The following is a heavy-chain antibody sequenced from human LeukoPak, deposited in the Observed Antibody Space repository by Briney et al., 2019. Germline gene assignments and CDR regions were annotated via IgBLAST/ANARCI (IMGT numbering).Heavy chain of an antibody. D-gene: IGHD3-3*01. Sequence: GGSLRLSCAASGFTFSSYWMHWVRQAPGKGLVWVSRINSDGSSTSYADSVKGRFTISRDNAKNTLYLQMNSLRAEDTAVYYCAKDYDFWSGYYPDWGQGTLVTVSS. V-gene: IGHV3-74*01. CDR1: GFTFSSYW. J-gene: IGHJ4*02. CDR3: AKDYDFWSGYYPD. CDR2: INSDGSST.